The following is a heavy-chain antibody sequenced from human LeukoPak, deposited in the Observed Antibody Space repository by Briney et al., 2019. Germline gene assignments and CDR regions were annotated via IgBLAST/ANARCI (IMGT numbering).Heavy chain of an antibody. V-gene: IGHV3-23*01. J-gene: IGHJ4*02. CDR3: AKDPPTDYYDSSGYYFSY. CDR2: ISGGGGST. D-gene: IGHD3-22*01. CDR1: GFTFSRYV. Sequence: PGGSLRLSCAASGFTFSRYVMSWVRQAPGKGLEWVSGISGGGGSTYYADSVKGRFTISRDNSRNTLYLQMNSLRAEDTAVYYCAKDPPTDYYDSSGYYFSYWGQGTLVTVSP.